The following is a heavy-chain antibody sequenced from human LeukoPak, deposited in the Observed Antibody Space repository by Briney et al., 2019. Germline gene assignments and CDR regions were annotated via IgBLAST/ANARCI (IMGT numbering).Heavy chain of an antibody. CDR3: ARGDYDFWSGYPFDY. J-gene: IGHJ4*02. D-gene: IGHD3-3*01. Sequence: AASVKVSCKASGYTFTGYYMHWVRQAPGQGLEWMGWINPNSGGTNYAQKFQGRVTMTRDASISTAYMELSRLRSDDTAVHYCARGDYDFWSGYPFDYWGQGTLVTVSS. V-gene: IGHV1-2*02. CDR2: INPNSGGT. CDR1: GYTFTGYY.